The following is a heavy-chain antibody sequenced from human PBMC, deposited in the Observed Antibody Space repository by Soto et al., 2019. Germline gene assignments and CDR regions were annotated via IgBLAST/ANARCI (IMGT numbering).Heavy chain of an antibody. CDR1: GYTFTGYY. CDR3: ARDRHYDFWSAYYYYGMDV. J-gene: IGHJ6*02. CDR2: INPNSGGT. D-gene: IGHD3-3*01. Sequence: GASVKVSCKASGYTFTGYYMHWVRQAPGQGLEWMGWINPNSGGTNYAQKFQGRVTMTRDTSISTAYMEVSRLRSEDTAVYYCARDRHYDFWSAYYYYGMDVWGQGTTVTVSS. V-gene: IGHV1-2*02.